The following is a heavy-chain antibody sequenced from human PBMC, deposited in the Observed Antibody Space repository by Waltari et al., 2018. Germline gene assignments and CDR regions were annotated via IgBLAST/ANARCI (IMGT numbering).Heavy chain of an antibody. Sequence: EVKLVESGGGLVQPGESLRLSCAASGFTFSSYEMNWVRQAPGKGLEWVSYISSSGSTIYYADSVKGRFTISRDNAKNSLYLQMHSLRADDTAVYYCARDNNGYDRYFDYWGQGTLVTVSS. J-gene: IGHJ4*02. V-gene: IGHV3-48*03. CDR1: GFTFSSYE. CDR2: ISSSGSTI. D-gene: IGHD5-12*01. CDR3: ARDNNGYDRYFDY.